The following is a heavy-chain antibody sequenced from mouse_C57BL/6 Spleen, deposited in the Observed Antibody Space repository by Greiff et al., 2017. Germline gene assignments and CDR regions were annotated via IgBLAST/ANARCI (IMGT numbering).Heavy chain of an antibody. CDR1: GYTFTSYW. D-gene: IGHD1-1*01. V-gene: IGHV1-61*01. Sequence: VQLQQPGAELVRPGSSVKLSCKASGYTFTSYWMDWVKQRPGQGLEWIGNIYPSDSETHYNQKFKDKATLTVDKSSSTAYMQLSSLTSEDTAVYYCTTFPDYYGSSYRYFDVWGTGTTVTVSS. J-gene: IGHJ1*03. CDR3: TTFPDYYGSSYRYFDV. CDR2: IYPSDSET.